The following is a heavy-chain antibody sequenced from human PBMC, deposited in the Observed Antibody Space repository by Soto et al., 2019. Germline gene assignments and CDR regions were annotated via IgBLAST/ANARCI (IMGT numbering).Heavy chain of an antibody. CDR3: ARVVGGYNWNYVRFDP. D-gene: IGHD1-7*01. CDR2: IIPIFGTA. CDR1: GGTFSSYA. J-gene: IGHJ5*02. V-gene: IGHV1-69*12. Sequence: QVQLVQSGAEVKKPGSSVKVSCKASGGTFSSYAISWVRQAPGQGLEWMGGIIPIFGTANYAQKLQGRVTITADESTSTAYMELSSLRSEDTAVYYCARVVGGYNWNYVRFDPWGQGTLVTVSS.